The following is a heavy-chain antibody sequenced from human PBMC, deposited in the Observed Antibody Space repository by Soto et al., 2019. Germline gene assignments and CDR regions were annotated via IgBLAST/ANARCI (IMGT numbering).Heavy chain of an antibody. Sequence: ETLSLTCAVYGGSFSGYYWSWIRQPPGKGLEWIGEINHSGSTNYNPSLKSRVTISVDTSKNQFSLKLSSVTAADTAVYYCATDYVLDPWGQGTLVTVSS. CDR3: ATDYVLDP. D-gene: IGHD4-17*01. CDR1: GGSFSGYY. V-gene: IGHV4-34*01. J-gene: IGHJ5*02. CDR2: INHSGST.